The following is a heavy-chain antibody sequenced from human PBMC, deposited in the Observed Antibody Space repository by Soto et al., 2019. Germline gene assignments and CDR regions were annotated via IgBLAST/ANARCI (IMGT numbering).Heavy chain of an antibody. J-gene: IGHJ6*02. CDR3: ARDGHGMDV. V-gene: IGHV4-61*01. CDR1: GGSVSTGNYN. CDR2: IFFTGST. Sequence: SETLSLTCTVSGGSVSTGNYNWSWVRQTPGKVLEWIGNIFFTGSTHYNPSLTSRVTISVDTSKNQFSLELRAVTAADTAVYYCARDGHGMDVWGQGTTVTVSS.